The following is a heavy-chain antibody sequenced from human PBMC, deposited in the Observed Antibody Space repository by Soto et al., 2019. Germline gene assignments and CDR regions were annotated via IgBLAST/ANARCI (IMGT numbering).Heavy chain of an antibody. Sequence: GASVKVSCKASGYTFTGYYMHWVRQAPGQGLEWMGWINPNSGGTNYAQKFQGWVTMTRDTSISTAYMELSRLRSDDTAVYYCARSMARDDWLLYYMDVWGKGTTVTVSS. CDR2: INPNSGGT. J-gene: IGHJ6*03. CDR3: ARSMARDDWLLYYMDV. CDR1: GYTFTGYY. V-gene: IGHV1-2*04. D-gene: IGHD3-9*01.